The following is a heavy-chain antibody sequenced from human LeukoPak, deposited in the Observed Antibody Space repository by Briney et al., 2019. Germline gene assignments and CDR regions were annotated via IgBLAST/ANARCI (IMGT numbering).Heavy chain of an antibody. V-gene: IGHV4-39*07. CDR1: GGSISSSFCY. CDR3: ARRNYYGSGSYGPFDS. CDR2: IYSSGST. D-gene: IGHD3-10*01. J-gene: IGHJ3*02. Sequence: SETLSLTCTVSGGSISSSFCYWGWVRQPPGKGLEWIGSIYSSGSTYYNPSLKSRVTISVDTSKNQSSLKLTSVTAADTAVYYCARRNYYGSGSYGPFDSWGQGTMVTVSS.